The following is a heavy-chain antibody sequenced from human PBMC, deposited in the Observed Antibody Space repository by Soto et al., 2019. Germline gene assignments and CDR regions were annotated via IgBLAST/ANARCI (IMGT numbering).Heavy chain of an antibody. J-gene: IGHJ4*02. CDR1: GYTFTSYY. V-gene: IGHV1-46*01. CDR3: ARVAGYHSGYSYFDY. D-gene: IGHD3-22*01. CDR2: INPSGGST. Sequence: ASVKVSCKASGYTFTSYYMHWVRQAPGQGLEWMGIINPSGGSTSYAQKFQGRVTITADKSTSTAYMELSSLRSEDTAVYYCARVAGYHSGYSYFDYWGQGTLVTVSS.